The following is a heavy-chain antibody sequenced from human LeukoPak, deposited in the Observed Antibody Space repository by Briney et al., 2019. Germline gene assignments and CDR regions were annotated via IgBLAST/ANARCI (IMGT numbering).Heavy chain of an antibody. V-gene: IGHV3-23*01. J-gene: IGHJ6*03. CDR2: ISGSGGST. CDR1: GFTFSNYA. D-gene: IGHD6-6*01. Sequence: PGGSLRLSCAASGFTFSNYAMSWVRQAPGKGLEWVSAISGSGGSTYHADSVKGRFTISRDNSKNTLYLQMNSLRAEDTAVYYCAKGTPRPYYYYMDVWGKGTTVTVSS. CDR3: AKGTPRPYYYYMDV.